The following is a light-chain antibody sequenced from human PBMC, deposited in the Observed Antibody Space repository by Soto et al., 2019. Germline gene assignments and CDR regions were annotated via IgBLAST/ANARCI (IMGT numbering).Light chain of an antibody. CDR1: QSISVW. V-gene: IGKV1-5*03. Sequence: IQRTQSLSSVWACVVDRVTITFRASQSISVWLAWYQQKAGKAPNLLIYKASSLESGVPSRFSGSASRTEFTLTISRLQPDEFATYYCQQYNSFWTVGQGTKVDIK. CDR3: QQYNSFWT. J-gene: IGKJ1*01. CDR2: KAS.